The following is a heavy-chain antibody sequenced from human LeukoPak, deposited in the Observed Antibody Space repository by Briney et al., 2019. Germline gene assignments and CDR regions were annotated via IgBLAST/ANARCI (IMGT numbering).Heavy chain of an antibody. J-gene: IGHJ4*02. CDR2: ISSSTTYM. D-gene: IGHD2-15*01. CDR1: GFTFSTYG. CDR3: AKAPIVVVVAAMDGYFDY. Sequence: GGSLRLSCAASGFTFSTYGMDWVRQAPGRGLEWVSSISSSTTYMYYADSVKGRFTISRDDAKNSLYLQMHSLRAEDTAVYYCAKAPIVVVVAAMDGYFDYWGQGTLVTVSS. V-gene: IGHV3-21*01.